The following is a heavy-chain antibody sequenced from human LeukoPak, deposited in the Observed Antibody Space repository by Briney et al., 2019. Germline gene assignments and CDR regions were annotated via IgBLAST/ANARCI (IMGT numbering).Heavy chain of an antibody. CDR1: GFTFISYG. Sequence: GGSLRLSCAASGFTFISYGMHWVRQAPGKGLEWVAVISYDGSNKYYADSVKGRCTISRDNAKDTLYLQMTSLRAEATAVYYCAKDLGGGNPIFHYCGEGTLVTASS. J-gene: IGHJ4*02. D-gene: IGHD2-15*01. CDR2: ISYDGSNK. CDR3: AKDLGGGNPIFHY. V-gene: IGHV3-30*18.